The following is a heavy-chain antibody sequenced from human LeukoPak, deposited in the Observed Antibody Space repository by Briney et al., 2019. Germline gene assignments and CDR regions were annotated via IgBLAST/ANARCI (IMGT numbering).Heavy chain of an antibody. CDR1: GFTFSNHG. CDR2: ISYDGSNR. V-gene: IGHV3-30*18. J-gene: IGHJ3*02. D-gene: IGHD6-19*01. Sequence: GRSLRLSCAASGFTFSNHGMHWVRQASGKELEWVGGISYDGSNRYYADSVKGRFSISRDNSKNTLYLQMNSLSVEDTAVYYCAKNAEDQWLRSAFDIWGQGTMVTVSS. CDR3: AKNAEDQWLRSAFDI.